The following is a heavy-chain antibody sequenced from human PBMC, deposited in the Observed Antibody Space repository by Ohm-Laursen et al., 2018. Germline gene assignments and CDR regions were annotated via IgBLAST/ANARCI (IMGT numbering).Heavy chain of an antibody. Sequence: GSLRLSCAASGFTFSSSAMSWVRQAPGKGLEWVSVISNSGENTYYADSVKGRFTISRDNSKNTLYLQMNSLRAEDTAVYYCARDSDQQRPRITIFGVVELDAFDIWGQGTMVTVSS. V-gene: IGHV3-23*01. D-gene: IGHD3-3*01. CDR2: ISNSGENT. J-gene: IGHJ3*02. CDR1: GFTFSSSA. CDR3: ARDSDQQRPRITIFGVVELDAFDI.